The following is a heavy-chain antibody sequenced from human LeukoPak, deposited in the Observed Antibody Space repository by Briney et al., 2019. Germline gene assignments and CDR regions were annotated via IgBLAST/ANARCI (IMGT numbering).Heavy chain of an antibody. J-gene: IGHJ5*02. CDR2: ITTSDGNT. Sequence: GGSLRLSCAASGFTFSSYTMSWVRQAPGKGLEWVSTITTSDGNTHYADSVKGRFTVSRDNSKNTLYLQMNSLRAEDTAVYYCAKDGGLWVSAHWGGSWGRGTLVTVSS. D-gene: IGHD7-27*01. CDR3: AKDGGLWVSAHWGGS. CDR1: GFTFSSYT. V-gene: IGHV3-23*01.